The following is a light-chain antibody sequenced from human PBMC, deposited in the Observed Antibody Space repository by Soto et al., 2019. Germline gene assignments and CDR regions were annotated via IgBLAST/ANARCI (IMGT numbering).Light chain of an antibody. V-gene: IGKV3-11*01. CDR3: QHCSSWPLT. CDR1: QRVSSY. CDR2: DAS. Sequence: EKVLSQGGARLFKKKGERATVSCRASQRVSSYLAWYQQKPGQAPRLLISDASNRATGIPARFSGSGSGTDFTLTISSLEPEDFAVYYCQHCSSWPLTFGGGTKV. J-gene: IGKJ4*01.